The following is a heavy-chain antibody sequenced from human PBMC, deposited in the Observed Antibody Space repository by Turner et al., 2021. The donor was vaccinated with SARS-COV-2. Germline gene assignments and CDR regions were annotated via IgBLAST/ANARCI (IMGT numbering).Heavy chain of an antibody. Sequence: QLQLQESGPGLVKPSETLSRTCTVSGGSISSSSYYWGWIRQPPGKGLEWIGSIYYSGSTYYNPSLKSRVTTSVDTSKNQFSLKMSSVTAADTAVYYCASTVWLRGAFDIWGQGTMVTVSS. D-gene: IGHD5-18*01. J-gene: IGHJ3*02. CDR1: GGSISSSSYY. CDR2: IYYSGST. V-gene: IGHV4-39*01. CDR3: ASTVWLRGAFDI.